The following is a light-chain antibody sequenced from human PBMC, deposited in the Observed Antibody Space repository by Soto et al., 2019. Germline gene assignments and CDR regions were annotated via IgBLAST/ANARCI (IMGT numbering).Light chain of an antibody. CDR1: QSVSSN. CDR2: GAS. V-gene: IGKV3-15*01. Sequence: EIVMTQSPATLSVSPGERATLSCRASQSVSSNLAWYQQKPGQAPRLLIYGASTRATGIPARFSGSGSGTEYNLTISSLQSEDFAVYYCQQYNNWPPWTFCQGNKVEIK. J-gene: IGKJ1*01. CDR3: QQYNNWPPWT.